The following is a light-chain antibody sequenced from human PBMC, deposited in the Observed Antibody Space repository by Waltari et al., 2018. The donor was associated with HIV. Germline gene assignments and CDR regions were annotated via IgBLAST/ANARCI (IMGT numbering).Light chain of an antibody. V-gene: IGKV4-1*01. J-gene: IGKJ2*03. Sequence: DIVMTQSPESLAVSLGERVTINCKSSQSVLYNSNNKNYLAWYQQKPRQPPKLLIYWASTRESGVPDRFSGSGSGTDFTLTISSLQAEDVAVYYCQQYYSTLYSFGQGTKLEIK. CDR3: QQYYSTLYS. CDR2: WAS. CDR1: QSVLYNSNNKNY.